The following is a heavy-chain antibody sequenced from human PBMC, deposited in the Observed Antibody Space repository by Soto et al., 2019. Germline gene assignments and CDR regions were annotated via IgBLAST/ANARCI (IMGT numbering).Heavy chain of an antibody. CDR1: GGSISSSNW. J-gene: IGHJ6*02. CDR3: ARDWGEDSSSWYGMDV. D-gene: IGHD6-13*01. Sequence: PSETLSLTCAVSGGSISSSNWWSWVRQPPGKGLEWIGEIYHSGSTNYNLSLKSRVTISVDKSKNQFSLKLSSVTAADTAVYYCARDWGEDSSSWYGMDVWGQGTTVTVSS. V-gene: IGHV4-4*02. CDR2: IYHSGST.